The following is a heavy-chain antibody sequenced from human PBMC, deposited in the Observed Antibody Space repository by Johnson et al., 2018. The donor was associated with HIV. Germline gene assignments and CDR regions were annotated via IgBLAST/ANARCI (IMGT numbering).Heavy chain of an antibody. CDR1: GFTFSDYY. Sequence: VQLVESGGGLVKPGGSLRLSCAASGFTFSDYYMSWIRQAPGKGLEWVSYIISSGSTIYYADSVKVRFAISRDHSKNTLYLQMNSLRAEDTAVYYFAREKKATMIVVVITTGGAFDIWGQGTMVTVSS. D-gene: IGHD3-22*01. CDR2: IISSGSTI. CDR3: AREKKATMIVVVITTGGAFDI. J-gene: IGHJ3*02. V-gene: IGHV3-11*04.